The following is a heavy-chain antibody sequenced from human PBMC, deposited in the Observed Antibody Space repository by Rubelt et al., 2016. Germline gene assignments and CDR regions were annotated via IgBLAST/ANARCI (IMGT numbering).Heavy chain of an antibody. CDR1: GFIFNSLA. J-gene: IGHJ3*02. CDR2: ISSSGSDS. CDR3: ARSNALDI. V-gene: IGHV3-23*04. Sequence: EVQLVESGGGLVKPGGSLKLSCAASGFIFNSLAMNWVRQAPGKGLEWVSTISSSGSDSYYADSVKGRFTSSRDNSENTLYLQMNSLRVEDTAIYYCARSNALDIWGQGTMGTVSS.